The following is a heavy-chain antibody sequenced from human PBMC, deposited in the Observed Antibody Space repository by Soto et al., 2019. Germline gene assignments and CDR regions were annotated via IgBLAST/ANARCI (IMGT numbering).Heavy chain of an antibody. V-gene: IGHV1-18*01. Sequence: ASVKVSCKASGYTFTSYAISWVRQAPGQGLEWMGWISAYNGNTNYAQKLQGRVTMTTDTSTSTAYMELRSLRSDDTAVYYCARDQYDILTGYSRYYYYYGMDVWGQGTTVTVSS. CDR3: ARDQYDILTGYSRYYYYYGMDV. D-gene: IGHD3-9*01. CDR2: ISAYNGNT. J-gene: IGHJ6*02. CDR1: GYTFTSYA.